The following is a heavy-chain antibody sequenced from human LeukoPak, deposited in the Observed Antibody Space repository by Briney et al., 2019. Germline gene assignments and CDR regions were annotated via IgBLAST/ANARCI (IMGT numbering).Heavy chain of an antibody. V-gene: IGHV4-59*08. CDR2: IYYSGST. J-gene: IGHJ6*02. CDR1: GGSISSYY. Sequence: PSETLSLTCTVSGGSISSYYWSWIRQAPGKGLGWIGYIYYSGSTNYNPSLKSRVTISVDTSKNQFSLKLSSVTAADTAVYYCARRSVVTVAGINYYYYGMDVWGQGTTVTVSS. D-gene: IGHD6-19*01. CDR3: ARRSVVTVAGINYYYYGMDV.